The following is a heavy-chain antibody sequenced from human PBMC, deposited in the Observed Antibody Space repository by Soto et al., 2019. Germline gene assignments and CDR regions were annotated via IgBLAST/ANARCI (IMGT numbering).Heavy chain of an antibody. V-gene: IGHV4-34*01. CDR2: FNHSGST. D-gene: IGHD2-2*01. CDR1: GGSFSGYY. CDR3: ARLPFSSYYCMDV. Sequence: AETLSLTCAVYGGSFSGYYWSWIRQPPGQALEWIGEFNHSGSTNCNPSLKSRVTISVDTSKNQFSLKQSSVTAADTAVYYCARLPFSSYYCMDVWGRGTTVTVSS. J-gene: IGHJ6*04.